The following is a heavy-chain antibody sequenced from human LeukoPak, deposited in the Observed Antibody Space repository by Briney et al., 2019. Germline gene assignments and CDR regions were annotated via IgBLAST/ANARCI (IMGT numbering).Heavy chain of an antibody. CDR2: IYPGDSDT. CDR3: ARGTAVAGLDYFDY. CDR1: GYSFTNNW. V-gene: IGHV5-51*01. D-gene: IGHD6-19*01. Sequence: GESLKISCKGSGYSFTNNWNGWVRQMHGKGLEWMGIIYPGDSDTRYSPSFQGQVTISADKSINTAYLQWSSLKASDTAIYYCARGTAVAGLDYFDYWGQGTLVTVSS. J-gene: IGHJ4*02.